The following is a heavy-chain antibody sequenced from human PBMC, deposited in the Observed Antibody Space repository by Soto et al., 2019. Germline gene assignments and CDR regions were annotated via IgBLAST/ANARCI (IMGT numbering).Heavy chain of an antibody. CDR1: GGSFSGYY. CDR3: ARGVRVAGTLGWFDP. D-gene: IGHD6-19*01. CDR2: INHSGST. V-gene: IGHV4-34*01. J-gene: IGHJ5*02. Sequence: QVQLQQWGAGLLKPSETLSLTCAVYGGSFSGYYWSWIRQPPGKGLEWIGEINHSGSTNYNPSLKSRVTISVDTSKNKFSLKLSSVTAADTAVYYCARGVRVAGTLGWFDPWGQGTLVTVSS.